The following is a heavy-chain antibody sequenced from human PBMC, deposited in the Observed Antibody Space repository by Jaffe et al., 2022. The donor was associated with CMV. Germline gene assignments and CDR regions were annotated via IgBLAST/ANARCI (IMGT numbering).Heavy chain of an antibody. V-gene: IGHV4-59*12. CDR2: IYYTGST. CDR1: GDSINKYY. D-gene: IGHD5-12*01. CDR3: ASGYDSLFDY. Sequence: QVQLQESGPGLVKPSVTLSLTCTVSGDSINKYYWSWIRQPPGKGLEWVGYIYYTGSTNSNPSLKSRITMSVDTSKNQLSLKLSSVTAADTAVYYCASGYDSLFDYWGPGTLVTVSS. J-gene: IGHJ4*02.